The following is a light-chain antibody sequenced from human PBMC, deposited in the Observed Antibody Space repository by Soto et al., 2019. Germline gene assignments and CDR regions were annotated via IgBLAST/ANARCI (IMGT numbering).Light chain of an antibody. Sequence: EIVMTQSPAPLSVSPGERTTLSCRASQSVSSNLAWYQQKPGQAPSLLIYGASTRATGIPARISGSGSGTEFTLTISSLQSEDFAVYYCQQYNNWPRTFGQGTKVDIK. CDR2: GAS. CDR3: QQYNNWPRT. CDR1: QSVSSN. J-gene: IGKJ1*01. V-gene: IGKV3-15*01.